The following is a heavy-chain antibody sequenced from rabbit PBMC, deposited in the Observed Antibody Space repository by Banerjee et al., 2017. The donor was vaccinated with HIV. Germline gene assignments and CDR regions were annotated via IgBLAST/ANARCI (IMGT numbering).Heavy chain of an antibody. J-gene: IGHJ3*01. Sequence: QEQLVESGGGLVKPEGSLKLSCTASGFSFSNNYVMCWVRQAPGKGLEWIGCIYASSSGSTYYARWAKGRFTISKTSSTTVTLQMTSLTAADTATYFCARGSDGFTRTRLDLRGPGTLVTVS. CDR2: IYASSSGST. D-gene: IGHD1-1*01. CDR3: ARGSDGFTRTRLDL. CDR1: GFSFSNNYV. V-gene: IGHV1S45*01.